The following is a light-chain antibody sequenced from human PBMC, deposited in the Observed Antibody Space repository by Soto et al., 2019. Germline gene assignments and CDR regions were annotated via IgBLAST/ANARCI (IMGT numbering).Light chain of an antibody. J-gene: IGLJ1*01. CDR2: G. CDR1: SSNIGAGYP. CDR3: SAYAGSNNFV. V-gene: IGLV1-40*01. Sequence: QSVLTQPPSVSGAPGQRVTISCTGSSSNIGAGYPVHWYQQLPGTAPKLLVAGNRPSGVPDRFSVSKSGASAPLAITGLQAEDEADYYCSAYAGSNNFVFGSGTKVTVL.